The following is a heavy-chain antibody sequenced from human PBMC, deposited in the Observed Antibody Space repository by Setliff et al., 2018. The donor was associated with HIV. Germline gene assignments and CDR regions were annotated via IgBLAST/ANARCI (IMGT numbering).Heavy chain of an antibody. CDR2: ISGNGDTT. Sequence: GGSLRLSCAASGFTFSSYALTWVRQAPGKGLEWVSGISGNGDTTWDADSVKGRFTISRDNAKNSLFLEMNSLRAEDTAVYYCARWDWHDAGYFDSWGQGILVTVSS. V-gene: IGHV3-23*01. D-gene: IGHD1-1*01. CDR1: GFTFSSYA. J-gene: IGHJ4*02. CDR3: ARWDWHDAGYFDS.